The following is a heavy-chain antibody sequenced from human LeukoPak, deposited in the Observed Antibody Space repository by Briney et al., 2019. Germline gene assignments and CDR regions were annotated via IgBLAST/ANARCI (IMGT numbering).Heavy chain of an antibody. V-gene: IGHV3-30*02. CDR3: GKSDYGTYVDP. CDR1: GFMFGSYG. Sequence: GGSLRLSCVASGFMFGSYGMHWVRQAPGKGLEWVAFITYDGSNKDYVESVKGRFSISRDNSKNTLYLQMNSLRVEDTAVYYCGKSDYGTYVDPWGQGTLLTVSS. J-gene: IGHJ5*02. CDR2: ITYDGSNK. D-gene: IGHD4-17*01.